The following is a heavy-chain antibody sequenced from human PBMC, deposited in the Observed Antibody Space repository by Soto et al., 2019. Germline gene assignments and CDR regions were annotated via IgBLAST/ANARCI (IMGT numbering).Heavy chain of an antibody. CDR1: GGSISSGGYY. CDR2: IYYSGST. Sequence: KPSETLSLTCTVSGGSISSGGYYWSWVRQHPGKGLEWIGYIYYSGSTYYNPSLKSRVTISVDTSKNQFSLKLSSVTAADTAFYYCASTYYNASSGPFDYWGQGTLVTVSS. D-gene: IGHD3-22*01. J-gene: IGHJ4*02. V-gene: IGHV4-31*03. CDR3: ASTYYNASSGPFDY.